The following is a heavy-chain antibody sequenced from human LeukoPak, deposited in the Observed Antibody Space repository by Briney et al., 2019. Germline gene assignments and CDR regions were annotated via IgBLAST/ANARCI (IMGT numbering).Heavy chain of an antibody. CDR3: ARDTLLRLGELWPSYFDY. Sequence: GGSLRLSCAAPGFTFSSYWMSWVRQAPGKGLEWVANIKQDGSEKYYVDSVKGRFTISRDNAKNSLYLQMNSLRAEDTAVYYCARDTLLRLGELWPSYFDYWGQGTLVTVSS. V-gene: IGHV3-7*01. D-gene: IGHD3-16*01. CDR2: IKQDGSEK. CDR1: GFTFSSYW. J-gene: IGHJ4*02.